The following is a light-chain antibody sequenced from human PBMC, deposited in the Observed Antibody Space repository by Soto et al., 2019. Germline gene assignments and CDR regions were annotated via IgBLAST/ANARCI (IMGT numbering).Light chain of an antibody. CDR3: QQCYSTPYT. CDR2: WAS. CDR1: QSVLYSSNNKNY. J-gene: IGKJ2*01. Sequence: DIVMTQSPDSLAVSLGERATINCKSSQSVLYSSNNKNYLAWYQQKPGQPPKLLIYWASTRESGVPDRFSGSXSGTDFTLTISSLQAEDVAVYYCQQCYSTPYTFGQGTKLEIK. V-gene: IGKV4-1*01.